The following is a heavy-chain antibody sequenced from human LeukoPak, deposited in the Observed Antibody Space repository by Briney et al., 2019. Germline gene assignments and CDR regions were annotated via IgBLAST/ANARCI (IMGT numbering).Heavy chain of an antibody. Sequence: PAGGSLRLSCAASEFIFGTFWTSWVRQAPGKGLEWVANMDQDGSQKNYVDSVKGRFTISRDNAKNSLYLQMNSLRVDDTAVYYCAREIPGAASAFDYWGQGTLVTVSS. J-gene: IGHJ4*02. CDR3: AREIPGAASAFDY. V-gene: IGHV3-7*03. CDR1: EFIFGTFW. CDR2: MDQDGSQK. D-gene: IGHD2-21*01.